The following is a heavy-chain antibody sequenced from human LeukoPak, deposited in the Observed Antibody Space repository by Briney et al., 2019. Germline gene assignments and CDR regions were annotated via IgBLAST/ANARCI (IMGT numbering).Heavy chain of an antibody. Sequence: SETLSLTCTVSGYSISSGYYCGWIRQPPGKGLEWIGSIYHSGSTYYNPSLKSRVTISVDTSKNQFSLKLSSVTAADTAVYYCARDSRGYVPNFDYWGQGTLVTVSS. D-gene: IGHD5-12*01. CDR2: IYHSGST. J-gene: IGHJ4*02. V-gene: IGHV4-38-2*02. CDR3: ARDSRGYVPNFDY. CDR1: GYSISSGYY.